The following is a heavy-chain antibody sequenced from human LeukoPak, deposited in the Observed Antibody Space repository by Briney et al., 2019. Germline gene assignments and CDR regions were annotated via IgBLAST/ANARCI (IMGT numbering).Heavy chain of an antibody. V-gene: IGHV6-1*01. CDR1: GDSVSSNSAA. Sequence: SQTLSLTCAISGDSVSSNSAAWNWIRQSPSRGLEWLGRTYYRSKWYNDYAVSVKSRITINPDTSKNQFSLQLNSVTPEDTAVYYCARGLRKAVGAIFIREHDNWFDPWGQGTLVTVSS. J-gene: IGHJ5*02. CDR2: TYYRSKWYN. CDR3: ARGLRKAVGAIFIREHDNWFDP. D-gene: IGHD1-26*01.